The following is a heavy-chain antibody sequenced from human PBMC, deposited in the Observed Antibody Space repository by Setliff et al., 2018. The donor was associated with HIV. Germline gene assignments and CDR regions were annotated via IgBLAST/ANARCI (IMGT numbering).Heavy chain of an antibody. V-gene: IGHV4-59*01. Sequence: SETLSLTCTVSNGSIGSFYWTWIRQPPGKELEWIGYIYFNGVTKYSPSLKSRVSMSVDTSKSQFSLKLTSVTAADTAVYYCARGLSSQTYWGTRPLGLDYWGQGSLVTVSS. CDR3: ARGLSSQTYWGTRPLGLDY. CDR2: IYFNGVT. D-gene: IGHD2-2*01. J-gene: IGHJ4*01. CDR1: NGSIGSFY.